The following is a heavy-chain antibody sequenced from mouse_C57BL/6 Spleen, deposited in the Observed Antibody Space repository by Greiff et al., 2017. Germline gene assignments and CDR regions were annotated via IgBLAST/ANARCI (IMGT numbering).Heavy chain of an antibody. J-gene: IGHJ4*01. CDR3: ARLGGREAMDY. Sequence: EVQVVESGGDLVKPGGSLKLSCAASGFTFSSYGMSWVRQTPDKRLEWVATISSGGSYTYYPDSVKGRFTISRDNAKNTLYLQMSSLKSEDTAMYYCARLGGREAMDYWGQGTSVTVSS. CDR2: ISSGGSYT. D-gene: IGHD3-1*01. CDR1: GFTFSSYG. V-gene: IGHV5-6*01.